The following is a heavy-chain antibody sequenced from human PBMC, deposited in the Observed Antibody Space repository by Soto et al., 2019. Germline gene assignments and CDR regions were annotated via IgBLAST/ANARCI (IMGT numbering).Heavy chain of an antibody. J-gene: IGHJ3*02. D-gene: IGHD3-22*01. CDR2: IYYSGSP. Sequence: QVQLQESGPGLVKPSQTLSLTCTVSGGSISSGDYYWSWIRQPPGKGLEWIGYIYYSGSPYYNPSLKSRVTISVDTSKNQFSLKLSSVTAADTAVYYCARAQGDSSGYYLFSGAFDIWGQGTMVTVSS. V-gene: IGHV4-30-4*01. CDR1: GGSISSGDYY. CDR3: ARAQGDSSGYYLFSGAFDI.